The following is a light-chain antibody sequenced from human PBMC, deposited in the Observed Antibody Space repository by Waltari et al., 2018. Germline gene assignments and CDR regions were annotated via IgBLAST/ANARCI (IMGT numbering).Light chain of an antibody. Sequence: DIQMHQSPSTLSASVGDRVTITCRASQNIDSWLTWYQQKPGKAPNLLIYEASNLESGVPSRFSGSGSGTEFTLTISSLQPDDFATYYCQHYKNYPRTFGQGTEVEIK. CDR2: EAS. CDR3: QHYKNYPRT. CDR1: QNIDSW. J-gene: IGKJ1*01. V-gene: IGKV1-5*03.